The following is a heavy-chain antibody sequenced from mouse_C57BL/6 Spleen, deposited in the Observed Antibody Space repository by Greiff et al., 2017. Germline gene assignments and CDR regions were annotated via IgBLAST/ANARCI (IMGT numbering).Heavy chain of an antibody. V-gene: IGHV5-12*01. CDR2: ISNGGGST. D-gene: IGHD1-3*01. J-gene: IGHJ4*01. CDR3: TRRRKKSQGSVYD. CDR1: GFTFSDYY. Sequence: EVHLVEPGGGLVQPGGSLKLSCAASGFTFSDYYMYWVRQTPEKRLEWVAYISNGGGSTYYPDTVKGRFTISRDNPKNTLYLQMSRLKSEDTAMYYCTRRRKKSQGSVYDWGQGTSGTGS.